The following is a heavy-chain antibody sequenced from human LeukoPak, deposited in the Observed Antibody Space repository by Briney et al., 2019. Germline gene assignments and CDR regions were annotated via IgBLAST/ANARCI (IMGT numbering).Heavy chain of an antibody. CDR1: GFTFSDYY. CDR2: ISSSGSTI. J-gene: IGHJ4*02. V-gene: IGHV3-11*01. CDR3: ARVRVLWFGELLGPADY. D-gene: IGHD3-10*01. Sequence: GGSLRLSCAASGFTFSDYYMSWIRQAPGKGLEWVSYISSSGSTIYYADSVKGRFTISRDNAKNSLSLQMNSLRAEDTAVYYCARVRVLWFGELLGPADYWGQGTLVTVSS.